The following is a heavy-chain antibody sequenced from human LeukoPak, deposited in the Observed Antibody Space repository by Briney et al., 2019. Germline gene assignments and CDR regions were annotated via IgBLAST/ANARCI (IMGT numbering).Heavy chain of an antibody. D-gene: IGHD6-13*01. Sequence: GGSQRLSFAASGFTVSSNYMSWVRQAPGKGLEWVSVIYSGGSTYYADSVKGRFTISRDNSKNALYLQMNSLRAEDTAVYYCARFTAAAGRDWGQGTLVTVSS. V-gene: IGHV3-53*01. J-gene: IGHJ4*02. CDR1: GFTVSSNY. CDR2: IYSGGST. CDR3: ARFTAAAGRD.